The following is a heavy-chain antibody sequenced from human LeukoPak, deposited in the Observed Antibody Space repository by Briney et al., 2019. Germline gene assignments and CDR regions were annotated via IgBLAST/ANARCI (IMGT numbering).Heavy chain of an antibody. CDR3: GKTTVGYSSGQKPAWPVDY. J-gene: IGHJ4*02. V-gene: IGHV4-34*01. Sequence: SETLSLTCAVYGGSFGVYYWSWIRQPPGKGLEWIGEINHSGSTNYNPSLKSRVTISVDTSKNHFSLKLSSVTAEDTAVYYCGKTTVGYSSGQKPAWPVDYWGQGTLVTVSS. D-gene: IGHD6-19*01. CDR1: GGSFGVYY. CDR2: INHSGST.